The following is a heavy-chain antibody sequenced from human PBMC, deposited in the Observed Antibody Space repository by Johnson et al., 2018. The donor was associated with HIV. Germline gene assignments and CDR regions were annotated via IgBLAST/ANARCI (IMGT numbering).Heavy chain of an antibody. J-gene: IGHJ3*02. CDR1: GYTFSSYA. CDR3: ARLGIAAARGAFDI. V-gene: IGHV3-30-3*01. Sequence: QVQLVESGGGLVQPGGSLRLSCAASGYTFSSYAMHWVRQAPGQGLEWVAIIYTDGSKKYYADTVKGRFTISRDNSKNTLYLQMNSLRAEDTAVYYWARLGIAAARGAFDIWGQGTMVTVSS. D-gene: IGHD6-13*01. CDR2: IYTDGSKK.